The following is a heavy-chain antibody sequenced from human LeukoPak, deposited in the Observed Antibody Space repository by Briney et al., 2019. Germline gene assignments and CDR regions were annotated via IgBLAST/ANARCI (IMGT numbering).Heavy chain of an antibody. CDR1: GYSFAYYW. D-gene: IGHD4-17*01. CDR3: ARQSYGDWAFVDS. V-gene: IGHV5-51*01. CDR2: IYPGDSDD. J-gene: IGHJ4*02. Sequence: GESLKISCKGSGYSFAYYWIGWVRQMPGKGLEWMGIIYPGDSDDRYSPSFQGQVTISVDKSISTAYLQWGSLKASDTAMYYCARQSYGDWAFVDSWGQGTLVTVSS.